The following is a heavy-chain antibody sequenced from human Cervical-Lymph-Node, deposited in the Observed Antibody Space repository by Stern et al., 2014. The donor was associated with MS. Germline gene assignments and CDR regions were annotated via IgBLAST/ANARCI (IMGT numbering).Heavy chain of an antibody. V-gene: IGHV1-46*01. J-gene: IGHJ4*02. CDR1: GYTFTTNS. CDR3: AREGIHYSSGYYRWALGY. CDR2: IDPTGGST. D-gene: IGHD3-3*02. Sequence: QVQLVQSGAEVKKPGASVKISCRASGYTFTTNSIQWVRQAPGQGLEWMGIIDPTGGSTTYAQKFQGRVTMTRDTSTSTVYMEMSTLRSEDTAVYYCAREGIHYSSGYYRWALGYWGQGTRVTVSS.